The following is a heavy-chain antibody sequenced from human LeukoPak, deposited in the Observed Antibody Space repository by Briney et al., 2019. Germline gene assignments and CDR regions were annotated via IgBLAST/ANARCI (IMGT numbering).Heavy chain of an antibody. J-gene: IGHJ4*02. D-gene: IGHD3-10*01. Sequence: SETLSLTCTVSGGSISSYYWSWIRQPPGKGLEWIGYIYYSGSTNYNPSLKSRVTISVDTSKNQFSLKLSSVTAADTAVYYCARGTYYYGSGSYKPFDYWGQGTLVTVSS. CDR2: IYYSGST. CDR1: GGSISSYY. V-gene: IGHV4-59*12. CDR3: ARGTYYYGSGSYKPFDY.